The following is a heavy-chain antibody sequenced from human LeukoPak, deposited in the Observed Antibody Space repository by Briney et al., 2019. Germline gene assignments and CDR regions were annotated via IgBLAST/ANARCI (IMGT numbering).Heavy chain of an antibody. V-gene: IGHV3-23*01. J-gene: IGHJ4*02. D-gene: IGHD6-13*01. CDR1: EFTFSNYG. CDR2: ISGSGDGT. Sequence: GGSLRLSCATSEFTFSNYGMSWVRQAPGKGLEWVSAISGSGDGTYYADSVKGRFTISRDNSKNTLYLQLNSLRAEDTAVYYCAKDRIAAPGTVDYWGQGTLVTVSS. CDR3: AKDRIAAPGTVDY.